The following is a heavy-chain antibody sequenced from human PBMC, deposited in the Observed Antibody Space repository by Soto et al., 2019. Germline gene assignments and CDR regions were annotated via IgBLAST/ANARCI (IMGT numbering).Heavy chain of an antibody. J-gene: IGHJ5*02. V-gene: IGHV4-31*03. D-gene: IGHD3-10*01. Sequence: SETLSLTCTVSGGSISSGGYYWSWIRQHPGKGLEWIGYIYYSGSTYYNPSLKSRVTISVDTSKNQFSLKLSSVTAADTAVYYCARKGEPLYGSGSPWFDPWGQGTLVTVSS. CDR2: IYYSGST. CDR3: ARKGEPLYGSGSPWFDP. CDR1: GGSISSGGYY.